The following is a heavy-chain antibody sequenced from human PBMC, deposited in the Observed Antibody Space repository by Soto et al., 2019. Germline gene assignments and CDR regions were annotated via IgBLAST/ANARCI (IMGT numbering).Heavy chain of an antibody. CDR1: GASISSYY. Sequence: QVQLQESGPGLVKPSETLSLSCSVSGASISSYYWSWIRQPPGKGLEWIGYISDSGSTSYNPSLKSRLTISADASKRQISLKLQSATAADAAVYYCARTTTGWYPFFDFWGQGTLVTVAS. V-gene: IGHV4-59*01. J-gene: IGHJ4*02. CDR3: ARTTTGWYPFFDF. CDR2: ISDSGST. D-gene: IGHD6-19*01.